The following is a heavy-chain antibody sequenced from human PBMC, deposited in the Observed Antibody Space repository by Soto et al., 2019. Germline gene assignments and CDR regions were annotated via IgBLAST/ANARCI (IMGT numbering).Heavy chain of an antibody. V-gene: IGHV3-21*01. CDR3: ARDPYPNLYYDFWSGYLFDY. J-gene: IGHJ4*02. Sequence: GGSLRLSCAASGFTFSSYSMNWVRQAPGKGLEWVSSISSSSSYIYYADSVKGRFTISRDNAKNSLYLQMNSLRAEDTAVYYCARDPYPNLYYDFWSGYLFDYWGQGTLVTSPQ. CDR2: ISSSSSYI. CDR1: GFTFSSYS. D-gene: IGHD3-3*01.